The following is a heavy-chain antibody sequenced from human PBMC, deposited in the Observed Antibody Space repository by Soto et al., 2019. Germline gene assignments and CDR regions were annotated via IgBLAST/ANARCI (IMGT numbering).Heavy chain of an antibody. V-gene: IGHV3-33*01. CDR2: IWYDGSNK. Sequence: QVQLVESGGGVVQPGRSLRLSCAASGFTFSSYGMHWVRQAPGKGLEWVAVIWYDGSNKYYADSVKGRFTISRDNSKNTLYLQMNSLRAEDTAVYYCARDLMAAAGTYYYYYGMDVWGQGTTVTVSS. CDR1: GFTFSSYG. CDR3: ARDLMAAAGTYYYYYGMDV. D-gene: IGHD6-13*01. J-gene: IGHJ6*02.